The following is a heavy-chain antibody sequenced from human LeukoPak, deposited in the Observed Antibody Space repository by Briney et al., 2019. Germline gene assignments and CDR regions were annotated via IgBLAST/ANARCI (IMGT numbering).Heavy chain of an antibody. D-gene: IGHD1-26*01. V-gene: IGHV5-51*01. CDR3: ARQDPPSRREPHWYFDL. CDR2: IYLRDSHT. Sequence: GESLEISCNTSGYIFSRYWIGWVRLLPGKGLEWMGIIYLRDSHTKYRPSFEGRVTISADRSTNTAHLQWSSLKASDSGMYYCARQDPPSRREPHWYFDLWGRGTLVTVSS. J-gene: IGHJ2*01. CDR1: GYIFSRYW.